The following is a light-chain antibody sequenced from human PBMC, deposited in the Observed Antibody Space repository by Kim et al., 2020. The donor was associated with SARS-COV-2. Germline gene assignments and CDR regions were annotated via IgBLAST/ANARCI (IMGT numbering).Light chain of an antibody. CDR2: TSD. V-gene: IGLV1-44*01. CDR1: TPNIGSIT. Sequence: PTVNLSVPGSTPNIGSITVNWHRHLPGTAPKLLIYTSDQRPSVVPDRFSGSKSGTSATLAISVLQSEYEADYYCAAWDDSLNGVVFGGGTQLTVL. CDR3: AAWDDSLNGVV. J-gene: IGLJ2*01.